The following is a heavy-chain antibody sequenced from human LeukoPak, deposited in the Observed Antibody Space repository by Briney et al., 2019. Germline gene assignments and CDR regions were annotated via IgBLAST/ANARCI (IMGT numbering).Heavy chain of an antibody. CDR3: ASGGYCSGGSCYSLGAFDI. V-gene: IGHV1-18*01. Sequence: ASVKVSCKASGYTFTRYGFSWVRQAPGQGLEWMGWISAYNGDTIYAQKFQGRVTMTTDTSTSTAYMELSSLRAEDTAVYYCASGGYCSGGSCYSLGAFDIWGQGTMVTVSS. CDR2: ISAYNGDT. CDR1: GYTFTRYG. D-gene: IGHD2-15*01. J-gene: IGHJ3*02.